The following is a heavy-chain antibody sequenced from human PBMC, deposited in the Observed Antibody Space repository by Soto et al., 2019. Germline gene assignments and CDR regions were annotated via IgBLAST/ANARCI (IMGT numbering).Heavy chain of an antibody. CDR3: ARQGVYDSYYYYGMDV. Sequence: GESLKISCKGSGYSFTSYWIGWVRQMPGKGLEWMGIIYPGDSDTRYSPSFQGQVTISADKSISTAYLQWSSLKASDTAMYYCARQGVYDSYYYYGMDVWGQGTTVTVSS. D-gene: IGHD5-12*01. J-gene: IGHJ6*02. CDR1: GYSFTSYW. CDR2: IYPGDSDT. V-gene: IGHV5-51*01.